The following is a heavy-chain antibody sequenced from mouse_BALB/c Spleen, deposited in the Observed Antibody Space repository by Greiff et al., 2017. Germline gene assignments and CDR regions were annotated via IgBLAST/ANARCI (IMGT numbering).Heavy chain of an antibody. D-gene: IGHD2-4*01. CDR3: ARSDYDYDIAMDY. V-gene: IGHV5-17*02. CDR1: GFTFSSFG. CDR2: ISSGSSTI. J-gene: IGHJ4*01. Sequence: EVKLVESGGGLVQPGGSRKLSCAASGFTFSSFGMHWVRQAPEKGLEWVAYISSGSSTIYYADTVKGRFTISRDNPKNTLFLQMTSLRSEDTAMYYCARSDYDYDIAMDYWGQGTSVTVSS.